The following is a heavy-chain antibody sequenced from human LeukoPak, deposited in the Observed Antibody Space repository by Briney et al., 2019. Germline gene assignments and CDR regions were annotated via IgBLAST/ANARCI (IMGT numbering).Heavy chain of an antibody. Sequence: SETLSLTCSVSGGSMTSSSFYWVWIRQPPGQGLEWIAIMYYSGSTYNNPSLKGRATISVDTSKNQFSLKLSSVTAADTAMYYCARGEYYYGSGSPTYYYYGMDVWGQGTTVTVSS. CDR2: MYYSGST. CDR3: ARGEYYYGSGSPTYYYYGMDV. V-gene: IGHV4-39*07. D-gene: IGHD3-10*01. CDR1: GGSMTSSSFY. J-gene: IGHJ6*02.